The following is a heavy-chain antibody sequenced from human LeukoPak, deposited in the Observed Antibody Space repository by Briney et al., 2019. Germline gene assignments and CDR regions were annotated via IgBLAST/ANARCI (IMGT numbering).Heavy chain of an antibody. V-gene: IGHV3-23*01. CDR3: AKDGDYYDSSGYHY. Sequence: GGSLRLSCAASGFTFSSYAMSWVRQAPGKGLEWVSAISGSGGSTYYADSVKGRFTISRDNSKDTLYLQMNSLRAEDTAVYYCAKDGDYYDSSGYHYWGQGTLVTVSS. D-gene: IGHD3-22*01. J-gene: IGHJ4*02. CDR2: ISGSGGST. CDR1: GFTFSSYA.